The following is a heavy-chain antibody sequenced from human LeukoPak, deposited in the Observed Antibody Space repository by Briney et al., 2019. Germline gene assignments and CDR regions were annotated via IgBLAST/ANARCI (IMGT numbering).Heavy chain of an antibody. V-gene: IGHV5-51*01. Sequence: HGESLKISCKGSGYSFTSYWIGWVRQMPGKGLEWMGIIYPGDSDTRYSPSFQGQVTISADKSISTAYLQWSSLKASDTAMYYCARPNDYSDYGDPWYFDYWGQGTLVTVSS. J-gene: IGHJ4*02. CDR1: GYSFTSYW. CDR2: IYPGDSDT. CDR3: ARPNDYSDYGDPWYFDY. D-gene: IGHD4-11*01.